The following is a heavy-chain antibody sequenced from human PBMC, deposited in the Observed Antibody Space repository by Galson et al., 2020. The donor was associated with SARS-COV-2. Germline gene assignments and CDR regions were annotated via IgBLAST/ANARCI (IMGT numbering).Heavy chain of an antibody. CDR2: ISSTGNTI. Sequence: GGSLRLSCAASGLAFSNTEFNWVRQAPGKGLDWLSYISSTGNTIYYADSVKGRFTISRDNAKNSVFLQISSLRAEDTGVYYCARETMFGDYCDPWGQGTLVAVSS. CDR1: GLAFSNTE. V-gene: IGHV3-48*03. D-gene: IGHD3-10*02. J-gene: IGHJ5*02. CDR3: ARETMFGDYCDP.